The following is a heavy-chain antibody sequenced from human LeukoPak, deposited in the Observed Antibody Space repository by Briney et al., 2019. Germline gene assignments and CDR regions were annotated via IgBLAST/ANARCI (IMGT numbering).Heavy chain of an antibody. CDR1: GFTFSSYW. CDR3: ARESGGGGQGFDY. D-gene: IGHD2-15*01. CDR2: IDSDGSNT. J-gene: IGHJ4*02. V-gene: IGHV3-74*01. Sequence: GGSLRLSCAASGFTFSSYWMHWVRQTPGKGLVWVSRIDSDGSNTRYADSEKGRFTISRDNAKNTLYLQMNSLRVEDTAVYYRARESGGGGQGFDYWGQGTLVTVSS.